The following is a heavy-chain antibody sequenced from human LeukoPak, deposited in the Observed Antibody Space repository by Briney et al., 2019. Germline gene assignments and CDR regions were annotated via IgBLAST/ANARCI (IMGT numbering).Heavy chain of an antibody. Sequence: GASVKVSCKASGYTFTGYYMHWVRQAPGQGLEWMGRINPNSGGTNYAQKFQGRVTMTRDTSISTAYMELSRLRSDDTAVYYCARDLEHIVVVTATPNWGQGTLVTVSS. V-gene: IGHV1-2*06. CDR2: INPNSGGT. CDR1: GYTFTGYY. D-gene: IGHD2-21*02. CDR3: ARDLEHIVVVTATPN. J-gene: IGHJ4*02.